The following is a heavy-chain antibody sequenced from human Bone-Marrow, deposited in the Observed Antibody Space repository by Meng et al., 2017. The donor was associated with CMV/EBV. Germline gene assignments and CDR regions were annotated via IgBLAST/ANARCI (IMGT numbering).Heavy chain of an antibody. CDR3: ANIHPIRSTDY. CDR2: INSDGSST. D-gene: IGHD2/OR15-2a*01. V-gene: IGHV3-74*01. CDR1: GFTFSSYW. Sequence: GESLKISCAASGFTFSSYWMHWVRQAPGKGLVWVSRINSDGSSTSYADSVKGRFTISRDNSKNTLYLQMNSLRAEDTAVYYCANIHPIRSTDYWGQGTLVTVSS. J-gene: IGHJ4*02.